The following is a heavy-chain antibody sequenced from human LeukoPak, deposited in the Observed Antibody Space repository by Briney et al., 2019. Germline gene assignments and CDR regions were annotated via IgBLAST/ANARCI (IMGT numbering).Heavy chain of an antibody. Sequence: PGGSLRLSCAASGFTFSGYAMSWVRQAPGKGLEWVSAISGSGGSTYYADSVKGRFTISRDNSKNTLYLQMNSLRAEDTAVYYCAKGTYDILTGYYDYWGQGTLVTVSS. V-gene: IGHV3-23*01. CDR2: ISGSGGST. J-gene: IGHJ4*02. CDR1: GFTFSGYA. CDR3: AKGTYDILTGYYDY. D-gene: IGHD3-9*01.